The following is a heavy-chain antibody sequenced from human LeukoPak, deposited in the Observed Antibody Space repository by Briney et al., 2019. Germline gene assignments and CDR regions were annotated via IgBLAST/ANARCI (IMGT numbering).Heavy chain of an antibody. CDR3: ARDHKLTLGSFDSADAFDI. D-gene: IGHD1-26*01. CDR1: GYTFTSYY. J-gene: IGHJ3*02. V-gene: IGHV1-46*01. CDR2: IKPSGGST. Sequence: ASVRVSCKASGYTFTSYYMHWVRQAPGQGVEWMGIIKPSGGSTSYAQKFQGRVTMTRDMSTSTVYMELRSLRSDDTAVYYCARDHKLTLGSFDSADAFDIWGQGTMVTVSS.